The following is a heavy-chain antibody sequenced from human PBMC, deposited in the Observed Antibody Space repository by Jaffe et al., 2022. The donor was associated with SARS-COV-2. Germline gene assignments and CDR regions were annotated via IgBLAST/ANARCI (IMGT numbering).Heavy chain of an antibody. J-gene: IGHJ6*03. D-gene: IGHD2-15*01. CDR1: GFTFTSSA. CDR3: AADRVGYCSGGSCYSEGRGYYYYMDV. Sequence: QMQLVQSGPEVKKPGTSVKVSCKASGFTFTSSAVQWVRQARGQRLEWIGWIVVGSGNTNYAQKFQERVTITRDMSTSTAYMELSSLRSEDTAVYYCAADRVGYCSGGSCYSEGRGYYYYMDVWGKGTTVTVSS. CDR2: IVVGSGNT. V-gene: IGHV1-58*01.